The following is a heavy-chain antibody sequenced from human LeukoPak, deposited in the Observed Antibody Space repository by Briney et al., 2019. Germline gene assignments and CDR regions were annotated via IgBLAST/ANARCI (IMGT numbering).Heavy chain of an antibody. CDR2: ISAYNGNT. Sequence: ASVKVSCKASGYTFTNYGISWVRQAPGQGLEWVGWISAYNGNTNYGQKLQGRVTMTTDTSTSTAYMELRSLRSDDTAVYYCARLYSSSSSGYYYYYYMDVWGKGTTVTVSS. CDR1: GYTFTNYG. CDR3: ARLYSSSSSGYYYYYYMDV. V-gene: IGHV1-18*01. D-gene: IGHD6-6*01. J-gene: IGHJ6*03.